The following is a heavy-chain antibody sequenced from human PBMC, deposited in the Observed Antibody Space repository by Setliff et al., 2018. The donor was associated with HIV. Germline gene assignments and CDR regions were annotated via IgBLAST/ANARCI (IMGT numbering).Heavy chain of an antibody. D-gene: IGHD5-18*01. CDR2: INPNSGGT. CDR3: ASGRSPLGTAMVGGPLFDY. V-gene: IGHV1-2*06. Sequence: ASVQVSSKASGYTFTGYYMHWVRQAPGQGLEWMGRINPNSGGTNYAQKFQGRVTMTRDTSISTAYMELSRPRSDDTAVYYCASGRSPLGTAMVGGPLFDYWGQGTLVTVSS. J-gene: IGHJ4*02. CDR1: GYTFTGYY.